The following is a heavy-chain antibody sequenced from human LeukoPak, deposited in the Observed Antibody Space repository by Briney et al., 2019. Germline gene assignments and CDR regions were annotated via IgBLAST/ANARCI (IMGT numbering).Heavy chain of an antibody. CDR2: IHPNNSNT. Sequence: GESLKISCKGSGYSFSTYWIGWVRQMPGKGLEWMGIIHPNNSNTRYSPSFQGQVTISADKSISTAYLQWSSLKASDTAMYYCARLGAADYGGNSYYYGMDVWGQGTTVTVSS. D-gene: IGHD4-23*01. CDR3: ARLGAADYGGNSYYYGMDV. J-gene: IGHJ6*02. CDR1: GYSFSTYW. V-gene: IGHV5-51*01.